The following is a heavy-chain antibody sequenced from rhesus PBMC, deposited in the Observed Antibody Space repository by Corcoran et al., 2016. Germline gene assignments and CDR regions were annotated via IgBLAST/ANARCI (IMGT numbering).Heavy chain of an antibody. CDR3: ATLTYDNGYFDL. J-gene: IGHJ2*01. D-gene: IGHD3-40*01. CDR1: GYTFTDHY. Sequence: EVQLVQSGAEVKKPGAAVKIYCKASGYTFTDHYLHWVRTAPGKGLEWGGRIDPGDGETLHAQKFQYRVTVTADTSTDTAYMDLSSLTSEDTAVYYCATLTYDNGYFDLWGPGTPITISS. CDR2: IDPGDGET. V-gene: IGHV1-111*02.